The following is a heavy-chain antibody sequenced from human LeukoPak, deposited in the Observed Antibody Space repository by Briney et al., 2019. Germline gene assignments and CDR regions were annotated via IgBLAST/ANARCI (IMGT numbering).Heavy chain of an antibody. J-gene: IGHJ4*02. D-gene: IGHD4-4*01. V-gene: IGHV3-33*01. CDR3: ARDPSLRVTLDY. Sequence: PGGSLRLSCAASGFTFTHYGMHWVRQAPGKGLEWVALISYDGTQKSYADSVKGRVTTSRDNARNIVYLQMNSLRVEDTAIYYCARDPSLRVTLDYWGQGTLVTVSS. CDR1: GFTFTHYG. CDR2: ISYDGTQK.